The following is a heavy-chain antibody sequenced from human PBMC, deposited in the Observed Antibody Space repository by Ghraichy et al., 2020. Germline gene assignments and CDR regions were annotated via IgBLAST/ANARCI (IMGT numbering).Heavy chain of an antibody. Sequence: GESLHISCAASGFTFSDHYMDWVRQAPGKGLEWVGRGRNKPNGYSTEFAASVQGRFTISRDDSKNSLYLQMNSLKTEDTAVYYCTRGGTVATDSYYYHMDVWGQGTTVTVSS. CDR3: TRGGTVATDSYYYHMDV. CDR1: GFTFSDHY. D-gene: IGHD3-16*01. J-gene: IGHJ6*02. CDR2: GRNKPNGYST. V-gene: IGHV3-72*01.